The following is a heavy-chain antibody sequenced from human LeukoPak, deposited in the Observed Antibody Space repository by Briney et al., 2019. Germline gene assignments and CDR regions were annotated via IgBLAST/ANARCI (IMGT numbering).Heavy chain of an antibody. CDR1: GGAISSYY. V-gene: IGHV4-59*01. CDR3: ARDRSYYYDSSGLYYYYGIDV. D-gene: IGHD3-22*01. CDR2: IYYSGST. J-gene: IGHJ6*02. Sequence: PSETLSLTCTVSGGAISSYYWSWIRPPPGKGLEWSGYIYYSGSTNYNPSLKSRVTISVDTSKNQFSLKLSSVTAADTAVYYCARDRSYYYDSSGLYYYYGIDVWGQGTTVTVSS.